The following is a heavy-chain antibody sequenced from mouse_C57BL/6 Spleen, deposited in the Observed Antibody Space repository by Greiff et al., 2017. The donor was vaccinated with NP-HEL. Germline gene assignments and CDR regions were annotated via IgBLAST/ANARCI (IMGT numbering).Heavy chain of an antibody. CDR2: ISSGSSTI. CDR3: ARNDYGGYFDV. CDR1: GFTFSDYG. V-gene: IGHV5-17*01. D-gene: IGHD2-4*01. Sequence: DVMLVESGGGLVKPGGSLKLSCAASGFTFSDYGMHWVRQAPEKGLEWVAYISSGSSTIYYADTVKGRFTISRDNAKNTLFLQMTSLRSEDTAMYYCARNDYGGYFDVWGTGTTVTVSS. J-gene: IGHJ1*03.